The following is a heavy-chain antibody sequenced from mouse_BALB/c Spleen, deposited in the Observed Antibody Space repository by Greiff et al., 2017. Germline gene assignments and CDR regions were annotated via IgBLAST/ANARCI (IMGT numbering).Heavy chain of an antibody. J-gene: IGHJ2*01. Sequence: EVKLEESGPELVKPGASVKISCKASGYTFTDYNMHWVKQSHGKSLEWIGYIYPYNGGTGYNQKFKSKATLTVDNSSSTAYMELRSLTSEDSAVYYCARWNTTADFDYWGQGTTLTVSS. CDR3: ARWNTTADFDY. D-gene: IGHD1-2*01. V-gene: IGHV1S29*02. CDR1: GYTFTDYN. CDR2: IYPYNGGT.